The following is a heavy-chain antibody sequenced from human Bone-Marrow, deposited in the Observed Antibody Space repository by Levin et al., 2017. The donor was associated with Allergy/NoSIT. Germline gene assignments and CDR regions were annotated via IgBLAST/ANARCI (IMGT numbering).Heavy chain of an antibody. CDR1: GFIFGHFW. D-gene: IGHD4-23*01. V-gene: IGHV3-7*01. CDR2: IRQDGSDK. Sequence: GGSLRLSCAASGFIFGHFWMTWVRQAPGKGLEWVANIRQDGSDKYYVDSVKGRFTISRDSATESVYLEMNDVRVEDTGVYYCARASLTTVVTDYFYYGMDLWGQGTTVIV. CDR3: ARASLTTVVTDYFYYGMDL. J-gene: IGHJ6*02.